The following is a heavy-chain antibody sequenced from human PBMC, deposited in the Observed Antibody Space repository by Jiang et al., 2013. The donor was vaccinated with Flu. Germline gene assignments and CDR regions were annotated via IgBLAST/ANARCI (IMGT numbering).Heavy chain of an antibody. D-gene: IGHD2-15*01. Sequence: PGLVKPSETLSLTCTVSGGSLSGYYWSWFRQPPGKGPEWIAYIYYDGSTNYKPSLKSRVTISLDTSKNQFSLRLRSVTAADTAVYYCARGHGGGGSCYDYWSQGTLVTVSS. CDR2: IYYDGST. J-gene: IGHJ4*02. V-gene: IGHV4-59*01. CDR1: GGSLSGYY. CDR3: ARGHGGGGSCYDY.